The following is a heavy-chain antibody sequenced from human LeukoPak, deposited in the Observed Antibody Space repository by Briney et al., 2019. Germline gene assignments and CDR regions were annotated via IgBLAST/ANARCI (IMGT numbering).Heavy chain of an antibody. CDR3: ARISLPILWFGRPGRYYFDY. CDR1: GYTFTSYA. Sequence: ASVKVSCKASGYTFTSYAMNWVRQAPGQGLEWMGWINTNTGNPTYAQGFTGRFVFSLDTSVSTAYLQISSLKAEDTAVYYCARISLPILWFGRPGRYYFDYWGQGTLVTVSS. CDR2: INTNTGNP. D-gene: IGHD3-10*01. V-gene: IGHV7-4-1*02. J-gene: IGHJ4*02.